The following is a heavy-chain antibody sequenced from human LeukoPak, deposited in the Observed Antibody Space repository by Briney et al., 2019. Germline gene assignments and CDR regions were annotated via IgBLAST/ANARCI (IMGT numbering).Heavy chain of an antibody. CDR2: LGIAGDT. CDR3: ARQKQSHGNFDY. J-gene: IGHJ4*02. V-gene: IGHV3-13*01. CDR1: GFTVSSYA. D-gene: IGHD1-26*01. Sequence: GSLRLSCAASGFTVSSYAMHWVRQPIGKGLEWVSALGIAGDTFYPGSVKGRFTISRENAKNSFYLQMNSLRAEDTAMYYCARQKQSHGNFDYWGQGTLVTVSS.